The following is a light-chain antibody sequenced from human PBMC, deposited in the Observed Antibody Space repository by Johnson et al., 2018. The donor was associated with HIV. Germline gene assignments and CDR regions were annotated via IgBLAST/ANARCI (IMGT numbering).Light chain of an antibody. CDR1: SSNIGNNY. V-gene: IGLV1-51*01. CDR3: GTWDSSLRVGF. J-gene: IGLJ1*01. Sequence: QPVLTQPPSVSAAPGQRVTISCSGSSSNIGNNYVSWYQQLPGTAPKLLLYDNNKRPSGIPDRFSGSKSGTSATLGITALQTGDEADYYCGTWDSSLRVGFFGTGTKVTVL. CDR2: DNN.